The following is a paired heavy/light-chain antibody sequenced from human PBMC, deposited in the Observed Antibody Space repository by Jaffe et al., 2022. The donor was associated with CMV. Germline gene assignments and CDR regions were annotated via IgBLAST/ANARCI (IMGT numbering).Light chain of an antibody. CDR3: QQRSNWPPTWT. CDR1: QSVSSY. J-gene: IGKJ1*01. CDR2: DAS. Sequence: EFVLTQSPATLSLSPGERATLSCRASQSVSSYLAWYQQKPGQAPRLLIYDASNRATGIPARFSGSGSGTDFTLTISSLEAEDFAVYYCQQRSNWPPTWTFGQGTKVEIK. V-gene: IGKV3-11*01.
Heavy chain of an antibody. Sequence: QVQLQESGPGLVKPSETLSLTCTVSGGSITSYYWSWIRQPPGKGLEWIGSIYHSGNTNYNPSLKSRVTISVDTSNNQFSLRLSSVTAADTAVYYCARGGWNYEWLDPWGQGSLVTVSS. CDR1: GGSITSYY. D-gene: IGHD1-7*01. CDR2: IYHSGNT. V-gene: IGHV4-59*01. J-gene: IGHJ5*02. CDR3: ARGGWNYEWLDP.